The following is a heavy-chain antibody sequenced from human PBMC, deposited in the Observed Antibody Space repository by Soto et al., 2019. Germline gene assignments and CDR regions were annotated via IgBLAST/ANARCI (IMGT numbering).Heavy chain of an antibody. J-gene: IGHJ6*02. Sequence: QITLKESGPTLVKPTQTLTLTCTFSGFSLSTIGVGVGWIRQPPGKALEWLVLIYWDDDKRYSPSLKSRLTVTKDTSKNQVVLTMTNMDPVDTATYYCVQSRCGGDCLQSYSSHSYYGLDVWGQGTTVTVSS. CDR2: IYWDDDK. V-gene: IGHV2-5*02. CDR1: GFSLSTIGVG. D-gene: IGHD2-21*02. CDR3: VQSRCGGDCLQSYSSHSYYGLDV.